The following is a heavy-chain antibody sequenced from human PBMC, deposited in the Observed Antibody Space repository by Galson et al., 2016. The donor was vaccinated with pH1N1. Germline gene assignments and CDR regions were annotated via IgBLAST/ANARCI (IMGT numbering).Heavy chain of an antibody. D-gene: IGHD3-10*01. CDR2: VNPSGST. CDR3: ARVDFGGKLGD. V-gene: IGHV4-34*01. J-gene: IGHJ4*02. CDR1: GGSFSDYY. Sequence: SETLSLTCTVYGGSFSDYYWSWIRQPPGRGLEWIGEVNPSGSTIYNPYLNSRVIISADTSRTQFSLKLPSVTAADTAVYFCARVDFGGKLGDWGQGTQVTVSS.